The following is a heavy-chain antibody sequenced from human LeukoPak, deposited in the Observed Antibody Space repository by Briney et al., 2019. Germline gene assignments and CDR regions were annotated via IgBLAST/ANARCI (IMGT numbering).Heavy chain of an antibody. Sequence: SETLSLTCTVSDDSISSTSYYWGWIRQPPGRGLEWIGSMYSSGSTYYSPSLKSRVTISVDTSKNHFSLKLSSVTAADTAVYYCARGPPDCSSTSCYAFDAFDVWGQGTMVTVSS. CDR1: DDSISSTSYY. D-gene: IGHD2-2*01. J-gene: IGHJ3*01. CDR3: ARGPPDCSSTSCYAFDAFDV. CDR2: MYSSGST. V-gene: IGHV4-39*07.